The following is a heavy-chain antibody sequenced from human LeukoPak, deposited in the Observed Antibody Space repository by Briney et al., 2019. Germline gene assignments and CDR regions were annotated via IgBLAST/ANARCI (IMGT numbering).Heavy chain of an antibody. CDR1: GGSISSYY. CDR2: ICTSGST. J-gene: IGHJ3*02. V-gene: IGHV4-4*07. Sequence: PSETLSLTCTVSGGSISSYYWSWIRQPAGKGLEWIGRICTSGSTNYNPSLKSRVTMSVDTSKNQFSLKLSSVTAADTAVYYCARYCSGGSCYSYDAFDIWGQGTMVTVSS. CDR3: ARYCSGGSCYSYDAFDI. D-gene: IGHD2-15*01.